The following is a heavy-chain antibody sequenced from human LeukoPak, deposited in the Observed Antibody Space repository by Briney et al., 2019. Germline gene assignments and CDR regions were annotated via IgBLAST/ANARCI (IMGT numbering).Heavy chain of an antibody. V-gene: IGHV3-23*01. CDR1: GFTFTSYA. Sequence: GGSLRLSCAASGFTFTSYAMHWVRQAPGKGLEWVSSISASGGSTWYADSVRGRFTISRDNSKNVFYLQINSLRAEDTAVYFCARDVHGDYVRWGDYWGQGTLVTVSS. CDR3: ARDVHGDYVRWGDY. J-gene: IGHJ4*02. CDR2: ISASGGST. D-gene: IGHD4-17*01.